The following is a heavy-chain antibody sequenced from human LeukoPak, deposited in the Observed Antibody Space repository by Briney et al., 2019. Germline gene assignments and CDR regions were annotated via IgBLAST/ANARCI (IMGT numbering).Heavy chain of an antibody. CDR1: GGSFSGYY. CDR2: INHSGST. V-gene: IGHV4-34*01. CDR3: ARDLSHSAFDI. J-gene: IGHJ3*02. Sequence: PSETLSLTCAVYGGSFSGYYWSWIRQPPGKGLEWIGEINHSGSTNYNPSLKSRVTISVDTSKNQFSLKLSSVTAADTAVYYCARDLSHSAFDIWGQGTMVSVSS.